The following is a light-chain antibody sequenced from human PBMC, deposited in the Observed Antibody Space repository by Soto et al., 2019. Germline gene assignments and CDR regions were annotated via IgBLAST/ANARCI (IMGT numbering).Light chain of an antibody. CDR3: QKYGSSPRT. CDR2: GAS. Sequence: VLTRSPGTLSLSPGERATLSCRASQSVRSSNLAWYQQKPGQAPRLLIYGASSRATGIPDRFSGSGSGTDFTLTISRLEPEDFAVYYCQKYGSSPRTFGQGTRLEIK. CDR1: QSVRSSN. V-gene: IGKV3-20*01. J-gene: IGKJ5*01.